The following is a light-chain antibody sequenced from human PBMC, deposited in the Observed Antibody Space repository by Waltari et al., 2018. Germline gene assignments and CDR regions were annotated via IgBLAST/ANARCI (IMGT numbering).Light chain of an antibody. CDR3: SSYTSSSSGV. J-gene: IGLJ1*01. Sequence: QSALTQPASVSGSPGQSITISCTGTSSDVGGYNYVSWYQQHPGKAPKLMIYDVSNRPAGVSNRVSGSKSANTASLTISGLQAEDEVDYYCSSYTSSSSGVFGTGTKVTVL. CDR1: SSDVGGYNY. V-gene: IGLV2-14*01. CDR2: DVS.